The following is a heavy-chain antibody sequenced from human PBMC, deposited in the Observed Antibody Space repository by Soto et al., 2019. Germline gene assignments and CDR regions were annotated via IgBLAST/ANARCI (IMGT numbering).Heavy chain of an antibody. CDR1: GFTFSSYG. J-gene: IGHJ4*02. CDR3: AKEVEGYGSGSYYKGYFDY. Sequence: GGSLRLSCAASGFTFSSYGMHWVRQAPGKGLDWVAVISYDGSNKYYADSVKGRFTISRDNSKNTLYLQMNSLRAEDTAVYYCAKEVEGYGSGSYYKGYFDYWGQGTLVTVSS. CDR2: ISYDGSNK. V-gene: IGHV3-30*18. D-gene: IGHD3-10*01.